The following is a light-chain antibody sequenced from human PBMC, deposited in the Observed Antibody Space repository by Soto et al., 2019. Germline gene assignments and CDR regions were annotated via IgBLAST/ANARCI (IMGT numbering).Light chain of an antibody. CDR2: HAS. CDR3: QQRSDWPPL. Sequence: EIVLTQSQATLSLSPGERATLSCRASQNIGNYLVWYQQRPGQAPRLLIHHASNRATGIPARFSGSGSGTDFTLTISSLEPEDFAVYYCQQRSDWPPLFGQGTRLEIK. CDR1: QNIGNY. V-gene: IGKV3-11*01. J-gene: IGKJ5*01.